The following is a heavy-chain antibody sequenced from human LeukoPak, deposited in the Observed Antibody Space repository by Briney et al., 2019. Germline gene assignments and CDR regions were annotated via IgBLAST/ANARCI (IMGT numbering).Heavy chain of an antibody. D-gene: IGHD3-22*01. J-gene: IGHJ4*02. Sequence: SETLSLTCAVYGGSFSGYYWSCIRQPPGKGLEWIGEINHSGSTNYNPSLKSRVTISVDTSKKQFSLKLSFVTDADTAVYYCARGRRRYYYDTSGYYPYWGQGTLVTVSS. CDR1: GGSFSGYY. CDR2: INHSGST. CDR3: ARGRRRYYYDTSGYYPY. V-gene: IGHV4-34*01.